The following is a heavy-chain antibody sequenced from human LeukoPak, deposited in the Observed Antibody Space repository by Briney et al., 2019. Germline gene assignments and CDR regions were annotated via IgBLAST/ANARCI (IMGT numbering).Heavy chain of an antibody. J-gene: IGHJ4*01. V-gene: IGHV4-39*01. D-gene: IGHD2-2*01. CDR1: GGSISSSSYY. CDR2: IYYSGST. CDR3: ASVPSGVPAARIDY. Sequence: SETLSLTCTVSGGSISSSSYYWGWIRQPPGKGLEWIGSIYYSGSTYYNPSLKSRVTISVDTSKNQFSLKLSSVTAADTAVYYCASVPSGVPAARIDYWGQEPWSPSPQ.